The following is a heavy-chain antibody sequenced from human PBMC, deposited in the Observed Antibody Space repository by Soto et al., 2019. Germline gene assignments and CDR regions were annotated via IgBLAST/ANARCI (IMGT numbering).Heavy chain of an antibody. D-gene: IGHD3-22*01. Sequence: PSETLSLTCAVSGDSISGSQWWSWVRLPPGKGLEWIGHIFYSGSTTYNPSLQSRVTISLNTSKNQFSLKLTSVTAADTAMYFCARDTGYFDGSGYYYGLDSWGQGTLVTVSS. CDR3: ARDTGYFDGSGYYYGLDS. J-gene: IGHJ5*01. CDR1: GDSISGSQW. V-gene: IGHV4-59*01. CDR2: IFYSGST.